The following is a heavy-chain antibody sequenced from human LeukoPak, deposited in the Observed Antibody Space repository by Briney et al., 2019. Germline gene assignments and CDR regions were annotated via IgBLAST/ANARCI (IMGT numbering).Heavy chain of an antibody. CDR1: GFTFSNYG. J-gene: IGHJ6*02. D-gene: IGHD5-12*01. Sequence: GGSLRLSCAASGFTFSNYGMHWVRQAPGKGLEWVAVISYDGSNKYYADSVKGRFAISRDNSKNTLYLQMNSLRAEDTAVYYCARVVATITYYYYGMDVWGQGTTVTVSS. CDR3: ARVVATITYYYYGMDV. CDR2: ISYDGSNK. V-gene: IGHV3-30*03.